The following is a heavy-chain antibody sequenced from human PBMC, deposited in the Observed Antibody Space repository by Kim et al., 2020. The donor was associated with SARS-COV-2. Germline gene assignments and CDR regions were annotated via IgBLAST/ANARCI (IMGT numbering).Heavy chain of an antibody. Sequence: SQTLSLTCAISGDSVSSNSAAWNWIRQSPSRGLEWLGRTYYRSKWYNDYAVSVKSRITINPDTSKNQFSLQLNSVTPEDTAVYYCARDPGGYYYDSSGYYYGYYYYGMDVWGQGTTVTVSS. J-gene: IGHJ6*02. V-gene: IGHV6-1*01. CDR3: ARDPGGYYYDSSGYYYGYYYYGMDV. CDR1: GDSVSSNSAA. D-gene: IGHD3-22*01. CDR2: TYYRSKWYN.